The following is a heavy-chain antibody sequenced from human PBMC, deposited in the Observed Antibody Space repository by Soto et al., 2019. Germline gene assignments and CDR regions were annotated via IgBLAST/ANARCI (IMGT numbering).Heavy chain of an antibody. Sequence: QVQLVQSGAEVKKPGASVKVSCKASGYTFTSYAMHWVRQAPGQRLEWMGWINAGNGNTKYSEKFACRDTITRDTAASTAYIELSSLISEDTAVYYYARVFVPAAMPRYYYGMDVWGQGPTVTVSS. CDR3: ARVFVPAAMPRYYYGMDV. CDR1: GYTFTSYA. D-gene: IGHD2-2*01. V-gene: IGHV1-3*01. J-gene: IGHJ6*02. CDR2: INAGNGNT.